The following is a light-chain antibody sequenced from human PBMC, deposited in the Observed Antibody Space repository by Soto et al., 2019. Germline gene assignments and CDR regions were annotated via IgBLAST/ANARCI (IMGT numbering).Light chain of an antibody. V-gene: IGKV3-11*01. CDR3: HHRGNGIT. Sequence: EIVMTQSPATLSVSPGERATVSCRASQSVSSNLAWYQQKPGQAPRLLIYGGSSRATGIPARFSGSGSGTDFTLTISSLEPEDFAVYYCHHRGNGITFGQGTRLEIK. CDR2: GGS. CDR1: QSVSSN. J-gene: IGKJ5*01.